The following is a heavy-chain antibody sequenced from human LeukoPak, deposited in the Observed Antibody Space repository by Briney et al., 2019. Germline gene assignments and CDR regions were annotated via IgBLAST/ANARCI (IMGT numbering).Heavy chain of an antibody. V-gene: IGHV4-59*08. CDR1: GGSLTGYY. J-gene: IGHJ3*01. Sequence: PSETLSLTCTVSGGSLTGYYWSWIRQPPEKGLEWIAYVYYTGRTLYNPSLESRVTISVDTSKTQISLKLTSVTAADTAVYYCARHMSVSYDAFDLWGRGTPVTVSS. D-gene: IGHD3-10*01. CDR3: ARHMSVSYDAFDL. CDR2: VYYTGRT.